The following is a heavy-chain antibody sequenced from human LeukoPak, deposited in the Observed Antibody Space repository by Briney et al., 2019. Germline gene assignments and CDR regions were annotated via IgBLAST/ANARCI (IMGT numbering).Heavy chain of an antibody. D-gene: IGHD5-12*01. J-gene: IGHJ4*02. V-gene: IGHV5-51*01. CDR2: IYPDDSDT. Sequence: PGESLKISCKVSGYTFADYWIGWVRQMPGKGLEWMGIIYPDDSDTRYSPSFKGQVTISADKSIRTAYLQWDSLKASDTAMYYCARGPRGGHIGYGMNTYWGQGTMVTVSS. CDR1: GYTFADYW. CDR3: ARGPRGGHIGYGMNTY.